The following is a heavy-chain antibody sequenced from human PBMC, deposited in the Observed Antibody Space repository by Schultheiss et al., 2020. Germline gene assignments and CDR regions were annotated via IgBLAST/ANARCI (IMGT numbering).Heavy chain of an antibody. CDR3: AKDSRGYSSSWNAFDI. D-gene: IGHD6-13*01. Sequence: GGSLRLSCAASGFTFSSYAMHWVRQAPGKGLEWVSAISGSGGSTYYADSVKGRFTISRDNSKNTLYLQMNSLRAEDTAVYYCAKDSRGYSSSWNAFDIWGQGTMVTVSS. CDR2: ISGSGGST. CDR1: GFTFSSYA. V-gene: IGHV3-23*01. J-gene: IGHJ3*02.